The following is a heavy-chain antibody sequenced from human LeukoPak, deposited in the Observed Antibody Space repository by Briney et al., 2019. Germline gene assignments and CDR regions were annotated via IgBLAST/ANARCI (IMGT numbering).Heavy chain of an antibody. CDR1: GFTLSRYG. CDR2: IRYDGSNR. V-gene: IGHV3-30*02. D-gene: IGHD3-10*01. J-gene: IGHJ4*02. Sequence: GGSLRLSCAASGFTLSRYGMHWVRQAPGKGLEWVAFIRYDGSNRYYADSVKGRFTISRDNSKNTLYLQIHSLRAEDTAVYYCAKDSAAPISITMVRGRWYFDYWGQGTLVTVSS. CDR3: AKDSAAPISITMVRGRWYFDY.